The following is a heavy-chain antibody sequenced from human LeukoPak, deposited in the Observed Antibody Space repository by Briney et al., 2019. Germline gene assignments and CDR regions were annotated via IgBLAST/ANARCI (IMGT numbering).Heavy chain of an antibody. CDR2: ISSGGSTI. CDR1: GFTFSSYE. D-gene: IGHD5-24*01. V-gene: IGHV3-48*03. J-gene: IGHJ4*02. CDR3: AIAGERWLHFPSEFDY. Sequence: GGSLRLSCAASGFTFSSYEMNWVRQAPGKGLGWVSYISSGGSTIYYADSVKGRFTISRDNSKNTLYLQMNSLRAEDTAVYYCAIAGERWLHFPSEFDYWGQGTLVTVSS.